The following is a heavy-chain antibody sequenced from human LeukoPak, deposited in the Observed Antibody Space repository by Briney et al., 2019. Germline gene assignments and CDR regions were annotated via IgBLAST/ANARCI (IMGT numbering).Heavy chain of an antibody. Sequence: SETLSLTCTVSGGSISSYYWSWIRQPPVKGLEWIGYIYYSGSTNYNPSLKSRVSISVDTSKNQLSLKLSSVTAADTAVYYCARASRYCSGGSCYYYYFEYWGQGTLVTVSS. D-gene: IGHD2-15*01. J-gene: IGHJ4*02. CDR3: ARASRYCSGGSCYYYYFEY. V-gene: IGHV4-59*01. CDR2: IYYSGST. CDR1: GGSISSYY.